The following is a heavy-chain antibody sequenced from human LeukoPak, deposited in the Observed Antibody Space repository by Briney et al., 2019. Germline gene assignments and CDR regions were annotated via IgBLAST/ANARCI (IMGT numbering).Heavy chain of an antibody. Sequence: PGGSLRLSCAASGFTVSTNYMSWVRQAPGKGLEYVSAITSNGQSTYYADSVKGRFTISRDNSKNTLYLQMSSLRAEDTAVYYCLPIWFGEFDYWGQGTPVTVSS. J-gene: IGHJ4*02. D-gene: IGHD3-10*01. CDR1: GFTVSTNY. CDR3: LPIWFGEFDY. CDR2: ITSNGQST. V-gene: IGHV3-64D*09.